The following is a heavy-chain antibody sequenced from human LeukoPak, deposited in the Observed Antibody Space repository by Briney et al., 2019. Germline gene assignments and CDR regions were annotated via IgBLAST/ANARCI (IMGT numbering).Heavy chain of an antibody. D-gene: IGHD3-3*01. J-gene: IGHJ3*01. CDR3: AREGVSSPDDTFDV. CDR2: ISYDGDDGSNI. CDR1: GFTFSSYA. Sequence: GGSLRLSCAASGFTFSSYAMHWVRQAPGKGLEWVAVISYDGDDGSNIYYADSVKGRFTISRDNSKSTLYLQMNSLRPEDTAVYYCAREGVSSPDDTFDVWGQGTMVTVSS. V-gene: IGHV3-30-3*01.